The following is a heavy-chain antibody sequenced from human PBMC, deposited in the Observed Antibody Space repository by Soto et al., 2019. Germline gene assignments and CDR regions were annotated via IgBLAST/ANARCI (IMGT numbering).Heavy chain of an antibody. J-gene: IGHJ4*02. CDR2: ISLDYST. Sequence: EVHLLESGGDLVQPGGSLRRSCAVTGFTFSTSAMTWVCQAPGRGLEWDSHISLDYSTYYADFVKGRFTVSRDNPKNTLHLQMSSLRAEDSAVYYRAKTKRSRYAIDFCDQGALLTVSP. D-gene: IGHD3-16*01. V-gene: IGHV3-23*01. CDR1: GFTFSTSA. CDR3: AKTKRSRYAIDF.